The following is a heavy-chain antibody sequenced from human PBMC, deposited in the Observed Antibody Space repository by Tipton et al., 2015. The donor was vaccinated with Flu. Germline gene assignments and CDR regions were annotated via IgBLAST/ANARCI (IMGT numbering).Heavy chain of an antibody. J-gene: IGHJ4*02. CDR1: GDSISHFY. D-gene: IGHD3-3*01. CDR3: ARASGVLEWRSWTFDD. V-gene: IGHV4-59*07. CDR2: FYYGETT. Sequence: TLSLTCTVSGDSISHFYWSWIRQPPGKGLEWIGYFYYGETTKYNPSLKSRVTISIDTSKNQFSLNLSSVTAADTAVYYCARASGVLEWRSWTFDDWGKGTLVTVSA.